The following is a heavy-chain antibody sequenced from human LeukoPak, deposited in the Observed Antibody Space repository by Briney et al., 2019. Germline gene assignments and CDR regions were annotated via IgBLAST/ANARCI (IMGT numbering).Heavy chain of an antibody. D-gene: IGHD2-2*01. CDR3: ARGGLVDLDY. Sequence: GGSLRLSCAASGFTFSSYSMNWVRQAPGEGLEWLSYISSSSSTIYYADSMKGRLTISRDNAKNSLYLQMSSLRDEDTAVYYCARGGLVDLDYWGQGTLVTVSS. CDR1: GFTFSSYS. CDR2: ISSSSSTI. J-gene: IGHJ4*02. V-gene: IGHV3-48*02.